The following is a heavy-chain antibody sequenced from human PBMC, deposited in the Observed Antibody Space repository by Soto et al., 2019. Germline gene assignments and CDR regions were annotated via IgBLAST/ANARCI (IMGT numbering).Heavy chain of an antibody. CDR3: ARHIGLYDSFGELDY. D-gene: IGHD3-16*01. Sequence: PSETLSLTCTVSGGSISSYYWSWIRKTTGKGLEWIGYIYYSGSTNYNPSLKSRVTISVDTSKNQFSLKLSSVTAADTAVYFCARHIGLYDSFGELDYWGQGTLVTVSS. J-gene: IGHJ4*02. CDR2: IYYSGST. CDR1: GGSISSYY. V-gene: IGHV4-59*08.